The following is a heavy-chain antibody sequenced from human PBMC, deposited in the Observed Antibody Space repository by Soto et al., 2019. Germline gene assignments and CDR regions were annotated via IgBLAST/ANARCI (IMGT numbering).Heavy chain of an antibody. J-gene: IGHJ6*01. CDR2: IHYSGTA. V-gene: IGHV4-39*01. D-gene: IGHD3-9*01. CDR1: GVSISNTTYY. CDR3: ARHATRYYSLEDYYHFKPIDV. Sequence: QVQLRESGPGLVKPSETLSLTCNLSGVSISNTTYYWVWIRQPPGKGLDWIGSIHYSGTAYYNPSLKSRVTMSIDRSRNQFSLQMTSVTVADTATYYCARHATRYYSLEDYYHFKPIDVW.